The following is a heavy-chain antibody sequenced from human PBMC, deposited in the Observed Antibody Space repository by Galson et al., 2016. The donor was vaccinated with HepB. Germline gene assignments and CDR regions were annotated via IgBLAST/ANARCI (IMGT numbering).Heavy chain of an antibody. D-gene: IGHD3-10*01. CDR1: GDSVYNNGAA. J-gene: IGHJ6*02. Sequence: CAISGDSVYNNGAAWVWIRQSPSRGLEWLGRTFYRSTWENHYAGSVENRITISPDTSRNQFSLHLNSVTPEDTAVYYCAIAIMLGRGMDVWGQGTTVTVSS. CDR3: AIAIMLGRGMDV. V-gene: IGHV6-1*01. CDR2: TFYRSTWEN.